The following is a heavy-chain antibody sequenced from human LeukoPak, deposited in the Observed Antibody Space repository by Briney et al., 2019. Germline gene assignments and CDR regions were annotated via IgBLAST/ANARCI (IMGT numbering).Heavy chain of an antibody. J-gene: IGHJ5*02. Sequence: ASVKVSCKASAYTFTGYYIHWVRQAPGQGLEWMGWINPSSGGTDYAQKFQGRVTMTRDTSISTAYMELSRLRSDDTAVYYCARTHFPNYYGSGSYSPWGQGTLVTVSS. D-gene: IGHD3-10*01. V-gene: IGHV1-2*02. CDR3: ARTHFPNYYGSGSYSP. CDR1: AYTFTGYY. CDR2: INPSSGGT.